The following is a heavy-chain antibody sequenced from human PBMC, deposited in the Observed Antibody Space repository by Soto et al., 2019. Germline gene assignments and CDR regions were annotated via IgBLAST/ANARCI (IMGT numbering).Heavy chain of an antibody. J-gene: IGHJ4*02. CDR2: INHSGRT. Sequence: SETLSLTSAVYGGSFSGYCWSWIRQPPGKGLEWIGEINHSGRTNYNPSLKSRVTISVDTSTSQFSLKLSSVTAADTAVYYCARGRKYYDFWSGYSHPRYYFNYWGQGTLVTVSS. D-gene: IGHD3-3*01. V-gene: IGHV4-34*01. CDR3: ARGRKYYDFWSGYSHPRYYFNY. CDR1: GGSFSGYC.